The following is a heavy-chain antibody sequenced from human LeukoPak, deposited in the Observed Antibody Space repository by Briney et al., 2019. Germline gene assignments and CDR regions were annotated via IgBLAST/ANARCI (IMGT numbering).Heavy chain of an antibody. Sequence: GASVKVSCKASGYTFTSYYMHWVRQAPGQGLEWMGIINPSGGSTSYAQKFQGRVTMTRDTSTSTVYMELSSLRSEDTAVYYCARDGIGYASDGSGSYYMDYWGQGTLVTVSS. D-gene: IGHD3-10*01. CDR2: INPSGGST. CDR3: ARDGIGYASDGSGSYYMDY. V-gene: IGHV1-46*01. CDR1: GYTFTSYY. J-gene: IGHJ4*02.